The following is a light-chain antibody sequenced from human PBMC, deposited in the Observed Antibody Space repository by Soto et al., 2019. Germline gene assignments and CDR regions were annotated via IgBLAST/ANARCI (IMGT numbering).Light chain of an antibody. Sequence: SYELTQPPSVSVSPGQTASITCSRDNLGTKNICWYQQKSGQSPVLIIYQGNKRPSGIPERFSVSTSGNTATLTISGTQAVDEADYYCQAWDTSVVVFGGGTKLTVL. V-gene: IGLV3-1*01. CDR3: QAWDTSVVV. CDR1: NLGTKN. CDR2: QGN. J-gene: IGLJ2*01.